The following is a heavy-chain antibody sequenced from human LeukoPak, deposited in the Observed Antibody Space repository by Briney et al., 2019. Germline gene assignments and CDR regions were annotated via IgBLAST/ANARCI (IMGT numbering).Heavy chain of an antibody. CDR1: GGSFSGYY. V-gene: IGHV4-34*01. CDR3: AGLRHKWLVPNAFDI. Sequence: SETLSLTCAVYGGSFSGYYWSWIRQPPGKGLEWIWEINHSGSTNYNPSLKSRVTISVDTSKNQFSLKLSSVTAADTAVYYCAGLRHKWLVPNAFDIWGQGTMVTVSS. CDR2: INHSGST. J-gene: IGHJ3*02. D-gene: IGHD6-19*01.